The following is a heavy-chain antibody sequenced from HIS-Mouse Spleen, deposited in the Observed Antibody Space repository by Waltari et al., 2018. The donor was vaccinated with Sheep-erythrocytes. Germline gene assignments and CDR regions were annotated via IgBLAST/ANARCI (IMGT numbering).Heavy chain of an antibody. CDR1: GGSLRGYY. D-gene: IGHD3-9*01. CDR3: ARGGRRTGFDY. J-gene: IGHJ4*02. CDR2: INHSGST. Sequence: QVQLQQWGAGLLKPSETLSLTCAVYGGSLRGYYWIWIRQPPGKGLEWIGEINHSGSTNYNPSLKSRVTISVDTSKNQFSLKLSSVTAADTAVYYCARGGRRTGFDYWGQGTLVTVSS. V-gene: IGHV4-34*01.